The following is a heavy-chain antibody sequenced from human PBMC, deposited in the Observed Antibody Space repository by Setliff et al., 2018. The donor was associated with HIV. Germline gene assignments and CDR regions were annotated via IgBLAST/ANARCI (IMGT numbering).Heavy chain of an antibody. CDR2: VSYSGST. CDR1: SGSISVYY. D-gene: IGHD2-2*01. J-gene: IGHJ4*02. V-gene: IGHV4-59*01. CDR3: ARARGRAQLSYYFDY. Sequence: SCSVPSGSISVYYWSWVRQPPGRGLEWIGYVSYSGSTSYNPTLNSRVTMSVDTSRDQFSLKLSSVTAADTAVYYCARARGRAQLSYYFDYWGQGRLVTVSS.